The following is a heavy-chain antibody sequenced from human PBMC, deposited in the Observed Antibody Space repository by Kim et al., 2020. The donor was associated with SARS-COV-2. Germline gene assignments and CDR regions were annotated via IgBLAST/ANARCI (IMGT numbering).Heavy chain of an antibody. V-gene: IGHV4-4*02. CDR3: ARDRGYSSSWYSGVIGY. Sequence: LKSRVTISVDKSKNQFSLKLSSVTAADTAVYYCARDRGYSSSWYSGVIGYWGQGTLVTVSS. J-gene: IGHJ4*02. D-gene: IGHD6-13*01.